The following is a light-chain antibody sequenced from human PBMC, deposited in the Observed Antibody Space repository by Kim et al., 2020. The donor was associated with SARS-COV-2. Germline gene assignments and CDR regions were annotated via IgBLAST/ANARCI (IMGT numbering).Light chain of an antibody. Sequence: ASVGDRVTITCRASQVISNYLAWYQQKPGKVPKLLIHDASTLRSGVPSRFSGSGSGTDFTLTISSLQPEDVATCYCQKYNSVPYTFGQGTKLEI. J-gene: IGKJ2*01. V-gene: IGKV1-27*01. CDR2: DAS. CDR3: QKYNSVPYT. CDR1: QVISNY.